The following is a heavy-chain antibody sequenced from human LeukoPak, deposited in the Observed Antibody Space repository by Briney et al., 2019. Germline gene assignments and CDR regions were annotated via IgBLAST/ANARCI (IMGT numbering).Heavy chain of an antibody. D-gene: IGHD5-18*01. CDR1: GGSISSSSYY. J-gene: IGHJ5*02. Sequence: SETLSLTCTVSGGSISSSSYYRGWIRQPPGKGLEWIGSIYYSGSTYYNPSLKSRVTISVDTSKNQFSLKLSSVTAADTAVYYCARQGYSYGYWFDPWGQGTLVTVSS. V-gene: IGHV4-39*01. CDR2: IYYSGST. CDR3: ARQGYSYGYWFDP.